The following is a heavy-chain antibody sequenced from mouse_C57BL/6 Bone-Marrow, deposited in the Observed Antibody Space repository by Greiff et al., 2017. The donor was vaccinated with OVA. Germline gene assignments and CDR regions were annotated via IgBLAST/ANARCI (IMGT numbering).Heavy chain of an antibody. D-gene: IGHD1-1*01. CDR1: GYTFTSYG. Sequence: QVQLKESGAELARPGASVKLSCKASGYTFTSYGISWVKQRTGQGLEWIGEIYPRSGNTYYNEKFKGKATLTADKSSSTAYMELRSLTSEDSAVYFCARYYGSCYYYARDYWGQGTSVTVSS. CDR2: IYPRSGNT. J-gene: IGHJ4*01. V-gene: IGHV1-81*01. CDR3: ARYYGSCYYYARDY.